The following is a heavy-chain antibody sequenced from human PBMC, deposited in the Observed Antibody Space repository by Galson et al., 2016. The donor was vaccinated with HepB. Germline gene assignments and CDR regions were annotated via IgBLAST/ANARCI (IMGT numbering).Heavy chain of an antibody. CDR3: TKHEVRTHDY. CDR2: IHLAGRDI. CDR1: GFTFSKYA. D-gene: IGHD3-22*01. V-gene: IGHV3-23*01. Sequence: SLRLSCAASGFTFSKYALSWVRQAPGKGLGWISAIHLAGRDIYYSDSVRGRFTISRDDSNNMLYLQMNNLRDEDTAVYYCTKHEVRTHDYWGQGTLVTVSS. J-gene: IGHJ4*02.